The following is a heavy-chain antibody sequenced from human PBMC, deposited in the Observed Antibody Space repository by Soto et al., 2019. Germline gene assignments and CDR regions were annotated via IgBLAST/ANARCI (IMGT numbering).Heavy chain of an antibody. CDR3: AIDLESVYSNCYYNLNV. J-gene: IGHJ6*03. V-gene: IGHV6-1*01. CDR2: TYFRSRWYN. CDR1: GYSVSSNTAS. Sequence: PSHTLSLTCAISGYSVSSNTASWHWIRQSPSRGLEWLGRTYFRSRWYNYYSVSVKSRITINAVTSKYQFSLHLNSVSPEDTAFYYCAIDLESVYSNCYYNLNVCAKATMFTVSS. D-gene: IGHD5-12*01.